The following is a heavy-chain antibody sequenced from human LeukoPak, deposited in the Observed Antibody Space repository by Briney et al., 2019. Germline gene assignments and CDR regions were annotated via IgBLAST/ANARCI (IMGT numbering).Heavy chain of an antibody. CDR2: IYTSGST. CDR1: GGSISSGSYY. D-gene: IGHD3-10*01. Sequence: PSQTLSLTCTVSGGSISSGSYYWSWIRQPAGKGLEWIGRIYTSGSTNYNPSLKSRVTMSVNTSRNQISLKLSSMTAADTAVYYCARDYYYASGNYYTYYFDYWGQGTRVTVSS. CDR3: ARDYYYASGNYYTYYFDY. V-gene: IGHV4-61*02. J-gene: IGHJ4*02.